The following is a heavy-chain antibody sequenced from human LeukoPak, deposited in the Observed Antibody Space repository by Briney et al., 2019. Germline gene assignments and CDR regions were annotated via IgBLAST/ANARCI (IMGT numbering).Heavy chain of an antibody. D-gene: IGHD6-13*01. J-gene: IGHJ2*01. CDR1: GFTVSSNY. V-gene: IGHV3-53*01. CDR3: AKVSPQIIAADHWYFDL. Sequence: GGSLRLSWAASGFTVSSNYTSWVRQAPGKGLEWVSVIYSGGSTYYADSVKGRFTISRDNSKNTLYLQMNSLRAEDTAVYYCAKVSPQIIAADHWYFDLWGRGTLVTVSS. CDR2: IYSGGST.